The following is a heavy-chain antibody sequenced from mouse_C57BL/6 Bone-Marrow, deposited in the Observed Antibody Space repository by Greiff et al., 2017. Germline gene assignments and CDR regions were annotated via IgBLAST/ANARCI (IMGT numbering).Heavy chain of an antibody. Sequence: VQLKQSVAELVRPGASVKLSCTASGFTFKNTYMHWVKQRPEQGLEWIGRIDPANGNTKYASKFQGKSTITADTSSNTADLQLSSLTSEDTAIYYCARSYYSIFAYWGQGTLGTVSA. J-gene: IGHJ3*01. D-gene: IGHD2-5*01. V-gene: IGHV14-3*01. CDR2: IDPANGNT. CDR1: GFTFKNTY. CDR3: ARSYYSIFAY.